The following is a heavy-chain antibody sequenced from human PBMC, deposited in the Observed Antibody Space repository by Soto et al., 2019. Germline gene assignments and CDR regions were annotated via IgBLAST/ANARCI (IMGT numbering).Heavy chain of an antibody. Sequence: SETLSLTCAVYGGSFSGYYWSWIRQPPGKGLEWIGEINHSGSTNYNPSLKSRVTISVDTSKNQFSLKLSSVTAADTAVYYCASRPTTVTHGKTSFDYWGQGTLVTVSS. V-gene: IGHV4-34*01. D-gene: IGHD4-17*01. CDR3: ASRPTTVTHGKTSFDY. CDR1: GGSFSGYY. J-gene: IGHJ4*02. CDR2: INHSGST.